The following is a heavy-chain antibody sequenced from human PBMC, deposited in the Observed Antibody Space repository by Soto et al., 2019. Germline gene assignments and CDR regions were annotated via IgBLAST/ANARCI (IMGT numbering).Heavy chain of an antibody. D-gene: IGHD2-15*01. Sequence: WASVKVSCKASGYTFTSYAMHWVRQAPGQRLEWMGWINAGNGNTKYSQKFQGRVTITRDTSASTAYMELSSLRSEDTAVYYCARGYCSGGSCYWPPDAFDIWGQGTMVTVSS. CDR2: INAGNGNT. CDR1: GYTFTSYA. J-gene: IGHJ3*02. V-gene: IGHV1-3*01. CDR3: ARGYCSGGSCYWPPDAFDI.